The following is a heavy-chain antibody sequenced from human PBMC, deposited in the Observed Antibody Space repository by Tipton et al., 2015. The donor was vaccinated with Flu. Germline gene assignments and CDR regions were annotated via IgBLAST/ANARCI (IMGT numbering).Heavy chain of an antibody. CDR1: GLSINDYG. J-gene: IGHJ4*02. CDR3: VRAIAAAGSR. D-gene: IGHD6-13*01. CDR2: IKQDGSEK. V-gene: IGHV3-7*01. Sequence: SLRLSCAASGLSINDYGIHWVRQAPGKGLEWVANIKQDGSEKYYVDSVKGRFTISRDNAKNSLYLQMNSLRVEDTAVYYCVRAIAAAGSRWGQGTLVTVSS.